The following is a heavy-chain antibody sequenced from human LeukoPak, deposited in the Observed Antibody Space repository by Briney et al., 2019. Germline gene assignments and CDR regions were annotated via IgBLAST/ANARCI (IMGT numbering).Heavy chain of an antibody. CDR3: ASQSRIITIFGVVMTAHAFDI. CDR2: INPNSGGT. J-gene: IGHJ3*02. D-gene: IGHD3-3*01. V-gene: IGHV1-2*02. Sequence: ASVKVSCKSSRYTFTGYYMHWVRQAPGQGLEWMGWINPNSGGTNYAQKFQGRVTMTRDTSISTAYMELSRLRSDDTAVYYCASQSRIITIFGVVMTAHAFDIWGQGTMVTVSS. CDR1: RYTFTGYY.